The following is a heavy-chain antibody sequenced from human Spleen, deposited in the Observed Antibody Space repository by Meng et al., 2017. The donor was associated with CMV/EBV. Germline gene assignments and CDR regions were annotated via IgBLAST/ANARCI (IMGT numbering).Heavy chain of an antibody. D-gene: IGHD6-13*01. V-gene: IGHV3-21*01. CDR1: GFIFSSYT. J-gene: IGHJ4*02. Sequence: GGSLRLSCAASGFIFSSYTVNWVRQAPGKGLEWVSSISSSSSYIYYADSVKGRFTISRDNAKNSLYLQMNSLRAEDTAVYYCARDVSQQLVDYWGQGTLVTVSS. CDR3: ARDVSQQLVDY. CDR2: ISSSSSYI.